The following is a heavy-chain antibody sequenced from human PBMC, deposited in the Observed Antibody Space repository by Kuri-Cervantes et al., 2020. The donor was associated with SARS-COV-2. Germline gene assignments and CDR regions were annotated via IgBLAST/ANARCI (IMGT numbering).Heavy chain of an antibody. CDR2: INTGNGNT. CDR3: ARNDYSNPRYYGMDV. V-gene: IGHV1-3*04. D-gene: IGHD4-11*01. J-gene: IGHJ6*02. Sequence: ASVKVSCKASGYTFTSYIMHWVRQAPGQRLEWMGWINTGNGNTEYSQNFQGRLTITRDTSASTADMELSSLRSEDTAVYYCARNDYSNPRYYGMDVWGQGTTVTVSS. CDR1: GYTFTSYI.